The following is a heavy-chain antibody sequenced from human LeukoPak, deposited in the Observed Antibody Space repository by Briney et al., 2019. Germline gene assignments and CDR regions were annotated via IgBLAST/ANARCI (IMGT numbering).Heavy chain of an antibody. J-gene: IGHJ4*02. D-gene: IGHD6-19*01. V-gene: IGHV3-9*01. Sequence: GGSLRLSCAASGFPFDDFAMHRVRQAPGKGLEWVSGISWSTGTTGYATSVKGRFTISRDNSKNTLYLQMNSLRAEDTAVYYCAKDSQQWLVRYYFDYRGQGTLVTVSS. CDR2: ISWSTGTT. CDR3: AKDSQQWLVRYYFDY. CDR1: GFPFDDFA.